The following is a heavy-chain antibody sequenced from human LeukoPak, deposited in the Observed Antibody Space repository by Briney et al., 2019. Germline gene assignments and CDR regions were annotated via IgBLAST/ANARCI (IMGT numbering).Heavy chain of an antibody. D-gene: IGHD3-10*01. CDR1: GFTFSSYS. V-gene: IGHV3-21*01. Sequence: GGSLRLSCATSGFTFSSYSMNWVRQAPGKGLEWVSSISSSSSYIYYADSVKGRFTISRDNAKNSLYLQMNSLRAEDTAVYYCARTSITMVRGEVTLYYFDYWGQGTLVTVSS. CDR3: ARTSITMVRGEVTLYYFDY. J-gene: IGHJ4*02. CDR2: ISSSSSYI.